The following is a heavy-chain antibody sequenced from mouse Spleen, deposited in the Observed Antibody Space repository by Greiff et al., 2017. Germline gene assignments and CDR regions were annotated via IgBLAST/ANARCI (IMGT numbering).Heavy chain of an antibody. D-gene: IGHD4-1*01. V-gene: IGHV3-6*01. J-gene: IGHJ3*01. CDR3: ARETGRGFAY. CDR2: ISYDGSN. Sequence: EVKLMESGPGLVKPSQSLSLTCSVTGYSITSGYYWNWIRQFPGNKLEWMGYISYDGSNNYNPSLKNRISITRDTSKNQFFLKLNSVTTEDTATYYCARETGRGFAYWGQGTLVTVSA. CDR1: GYSITSGYY.